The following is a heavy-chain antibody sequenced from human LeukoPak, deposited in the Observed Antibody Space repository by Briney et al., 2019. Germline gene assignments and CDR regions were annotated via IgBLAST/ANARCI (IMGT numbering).Heavy chain of an antibody. CDR2: VNSRGGST. CDR3: AKVPGYTSSWYYFDH. D-gene: IGHD6-13*01. V-gene: IGHV3-64D*06. Sequence: PGGSLRLSCSASGFTFSSYDMQWVRPAPGKGLEYVSAVNSRGGSTYYADSVKGRFTISRDNSKSTLYLQMSSLRPEDTAVYYCAKVPGYTSSWYYFDHWGQGTLVTVSS. CDR1: GFTFSSYD. J-gene: IGHJ4*02.